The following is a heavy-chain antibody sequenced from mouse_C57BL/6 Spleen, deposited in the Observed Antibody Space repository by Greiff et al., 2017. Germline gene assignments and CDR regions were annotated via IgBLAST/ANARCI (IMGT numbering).Heavy chain of an antibody. V-gene: IGHV1-64*01. CDR1: GYTFTSYW. Sequence: QVQLKEPGAELVKPGASVKLSCKASGYTFTSYWMHWVKQRPGQGLEWIGMIHPNRGSTNYNEKFKSKATLTVDKSSSTAYMQLSSLTSEDSAVYYCARGGYDGMDYWGQGTSVTVSS. CDR2: IHPNRGST. J-gene: IGHJ4*01. CDR3: ARGGYDGMDY. D-gene: IGHD2-2*01.